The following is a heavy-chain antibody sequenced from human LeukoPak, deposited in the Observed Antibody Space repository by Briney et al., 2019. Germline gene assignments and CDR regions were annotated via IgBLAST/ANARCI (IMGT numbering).Heavy chain of an antibody. Sequence: GGSLRLSCVSSGFTIGTAWMSWVRQAPGKGLEWLGHIKSEGEGATTDYAAPAKGRFAISRDDSKNMIYLPMSSLKIDDTAIYYCIAHFPYFYGFDVWGKGTTVTVSS. CDR3: IAHFPYFYGFDV. V-gene: IGHV3-15*01. CDR2: IKSEGEGATT. J-gene: IGHJ6*04. CDR1: GFTIGTAW. D-gene: IGHD3-3*02.